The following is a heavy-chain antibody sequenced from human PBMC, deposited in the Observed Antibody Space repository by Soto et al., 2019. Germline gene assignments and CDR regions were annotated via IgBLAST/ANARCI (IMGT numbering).Heavy chain of an antibody. CDR1: GFTFSSYG. J-gene: IGHJ6*02. CDR3: VRSSYRRDGYSPPGDYYGMDV. Sequence: QVQLVESGGGVVQPGRSLRLSCVASGFTFSSYGMHWVRQAPGKGLEWVAVIWNDESKKYYADSVKGRLTISRDNSKNTLYLQMNTLRAEDTAVYCCVRSSYRRDGYSPPGDYYGMDVWGQGTTVTVSS. CDR2: IWNDESKK. V-gene: IGHV3-33*01. D-gene: IGHD4-4*01.